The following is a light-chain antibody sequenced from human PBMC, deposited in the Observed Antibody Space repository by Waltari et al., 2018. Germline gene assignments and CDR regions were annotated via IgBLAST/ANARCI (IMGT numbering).Light chain of an antibody. V-gene: IGKV1-5*03. J-gene: IGKJ3*01. CDR2: KAS. CDR1: QSISSW. CDR3: QQYNTYSA. Sequence: DIQMTQSPSTLSASVGDRVTITCRASQSISSWVAWYQQKPGTAPKLLIYKASTLETGVPSRFSGSGFGTEFTLTISSLQPYDFATYYCQQYNTYSAFGPGTKVDI.